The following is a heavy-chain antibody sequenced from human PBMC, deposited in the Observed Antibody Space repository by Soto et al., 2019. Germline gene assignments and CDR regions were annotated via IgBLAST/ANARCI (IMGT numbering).Heavy chain of an antibody. D-gene: IGHD6-19*01. CDR1: GYTFTSYG. V-gene: IGHV1-18*01. Sequence: ASVKVSCKASGYTFTSYGISWVGQAPGQGLEGMGWISAYNGNTNYAQKHQGRVTMTTDTSTSTAYMELRSLRSDDTAVYYCARDRYSSGWYGKNWFDPWGQGTLVTVSS. CDR3: ARDRYSSGWYGKNWFDP. CDR2: ISAYNGNT. J-gene: IGHJ5*02.